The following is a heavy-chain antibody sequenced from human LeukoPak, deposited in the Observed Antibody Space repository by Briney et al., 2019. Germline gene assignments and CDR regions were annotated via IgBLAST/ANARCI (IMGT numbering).Heavy chain of an antibody. CDR3: AGVDVGKDMVVVQAATLGY. Sequence: ASVKVSCKASGYTFTGYYMHWVRQAPGQGLEWMGWINPNSGGTNYAQKFQGRVTMTRDTSISTAYMELSRLRSDDTAVYYCAGVDVGKDMVVVQAATLGYWGQGTLFTVS. D-gene: IGHD2-2*01. V-gene: IGHV1-2*02. J-gene: IGHJ4*02. CDR2: INPNSGGT. CDR1: GYTFTGYY.